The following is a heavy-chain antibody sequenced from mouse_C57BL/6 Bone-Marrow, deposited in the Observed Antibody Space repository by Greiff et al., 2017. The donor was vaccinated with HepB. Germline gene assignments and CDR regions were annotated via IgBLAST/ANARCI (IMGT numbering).Heavy chain of an antibody. J-gene: IGHJ3*01. V-gene: IGHV1-61*01. CDR2: IYPADSDT. CDR1: GFTFTSYW. CDR3: ASDYSNYEGFAY. D-gene: IGHD2-5*01. Sequence: QVQLQQPGAELVRPGSSVKLSCTASGFTFTSYWMDWVKQRPGQGLEWMGNIYPADSDTHYNQKFKDKATLTEDKSSSTAHMQLSSLTSEDSAVYYWASDYSNYEGFAYWGQGTLVTVSA.